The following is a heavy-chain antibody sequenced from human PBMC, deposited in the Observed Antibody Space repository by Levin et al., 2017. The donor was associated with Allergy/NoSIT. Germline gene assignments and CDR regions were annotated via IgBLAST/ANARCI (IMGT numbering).Heavy chain of an antibody. V-gene: IGHV3-15*01. CDR1: GLTFSDVW. Sequence: GESLKISCAVSGLTFSDVWMSWVRQAPGKGLEWVGRIKTKTDGEKADYAAPGKGRFIISREDSENTLYLQMNSLRIEDTALYYCMTKTFFWGQGTLVTVSS. CDR3: MTKTFF. J-gene: IGHJ4*02. D-gene: IGHD4-11*01. CDR2: IKTKTDGEKA.